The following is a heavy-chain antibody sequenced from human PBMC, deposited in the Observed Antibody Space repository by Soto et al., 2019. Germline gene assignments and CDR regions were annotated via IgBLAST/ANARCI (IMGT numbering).Heavy chain of an antibody. V-gene: IGHV3-74*01. CDR1: GFTLSGRS. CDR3: ARGWFGPDV. CDR2: IDNAATDS. D-gene: IGHD3-10*01. Sequence: EVQLVESGGGLVQPGGSLRLSCAASGFTLSGRSMHWVRQAPGKGLVWVSGIDNAATDSTYADSVKGRFTSSRDNAKNMLYLQMNILRVEDTAVYYCARGWFGPDVWGKGTTVTVSS. J-gene: IGHJ6*04.